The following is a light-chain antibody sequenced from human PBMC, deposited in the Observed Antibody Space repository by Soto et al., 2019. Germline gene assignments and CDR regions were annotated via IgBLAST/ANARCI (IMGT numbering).Light chain of an antibody. V-gene: IGKV1-5*03. Sequence: DIQMTQSPSTLPASIGDRVTITCRASQSIDSWLAWYQQKPGKAPKLLIYKASFLDSGVPSRFSGSGSGTEFTLTISSLQPDDFAPYYCQQYYIYSHTFGQGTKLEIK. CDR3: QQYYIYSHT. CDR2: KAS. J-gene: IGKJ2*01. CDR1: QSIDSW.